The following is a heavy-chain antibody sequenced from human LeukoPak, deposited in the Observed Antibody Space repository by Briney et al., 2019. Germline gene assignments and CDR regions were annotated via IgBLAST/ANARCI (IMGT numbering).Heavy chain of an antibody. J-gene: IGHJ4*02. D-gene: IGHD3-3*01. CDR2: IKQDGSEK. Sequence: PGGSLRLSCAASGFTFSSYWMSWVRQAPGKGLEWVANIKQDGSEKYYVDSVKGRLTISRDNAKNSLYLQMNSLRAEDTAVYYCARDRAVFGVVINDYWGQGTLVTVSS. V-gene: IGHV3-7*03. CDR1: GFTFSSYW. CDR3: ARDRAVFGVVINDY.